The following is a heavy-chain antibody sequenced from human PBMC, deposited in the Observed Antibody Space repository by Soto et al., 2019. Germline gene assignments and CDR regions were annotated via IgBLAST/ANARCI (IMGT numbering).Heavy chain of an antibody. CDR2: IYHSGST. CDR3: ARGRDGYNSKSPYYFDY. CDR1: GGSISRGGYS. D-gene: IGHD5-12*01. Sequence: TLSLTCAVSGGSISRGGYSWSWIRQPPGKGLEWIGYIYHSGSTYYNPSLKSRVTISVDRSKNQFSLKLSSVTAADTAVYYCARGRDGYNSKSPYYFDYWGQGTLVTVSS. V-gene: IGHV4-30-2*01. J-gene: IGHJ4*02.